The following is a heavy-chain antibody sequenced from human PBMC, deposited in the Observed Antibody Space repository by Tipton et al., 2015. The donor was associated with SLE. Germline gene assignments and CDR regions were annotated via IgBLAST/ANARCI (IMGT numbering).Heavy chain of an antibody. V-gene: IGHV1-69*09. D-gene: IGHD4-23*01. Sequence: QVQLVQSGAEVKKPGSSVEVSCKASGGTFSSYAISWVRQAPGQGLEWMGGIIPILGIANYAQKFQGRVTITADKSTSTAYMELSSLRAEETAVYYCARDKNDGSGNSDWGQGTLVTVSS. CDR3: ARDKNDGSGNSD. J-gene: IGHJ4*02. CDR2: IIPILGIA. CDR1: GGTFSSYA.